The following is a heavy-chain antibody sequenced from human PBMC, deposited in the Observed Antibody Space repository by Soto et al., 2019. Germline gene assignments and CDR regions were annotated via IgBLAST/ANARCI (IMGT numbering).Heavy chain of an antibody. CDR1: GFTFSSYG. J-gene: IGHJ6*03. CDR3: ATIGPGDYSDYYYYYYRDV. V-gene: IGHV3-33*01. Sequence: QVQLVESGGGVVQPGRSLRLSCAASGFTFSSYGMHWVRQAPGKALEWVAVIWYDGSNKYYADSVKGRFTISRDNSKNTLYLQMTSLRAEYTAVYYCATIGPGDYSDYYYYYYRDVWGKGTTVTVSS. CDR2: IWYDGSNK. D-gene: IGHD4-4*01.